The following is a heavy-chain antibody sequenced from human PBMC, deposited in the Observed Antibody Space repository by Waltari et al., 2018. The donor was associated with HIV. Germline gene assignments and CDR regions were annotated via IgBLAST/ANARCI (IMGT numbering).Heavy chain of an antibody. Sequence: EVHLLESGGGLVQPGGSLRLSCAASGFTFSTFAMSWVRQAPGKGLEWVSGRNDGGFGTYYADSVKGRFTISRDNSKNTLFLEMNSLRAEDTAVYYCARLDFWLKYYFDYWGQGTLVTVSS. V-gene: IGHV3-23*01. CDR1: GFTFSTFA. CDR2: RNDGGFGT. D-gene: IGHD3-3*01. CDR3: ARLDFWLKYYFDY. J-gene: IGHJ4*02.